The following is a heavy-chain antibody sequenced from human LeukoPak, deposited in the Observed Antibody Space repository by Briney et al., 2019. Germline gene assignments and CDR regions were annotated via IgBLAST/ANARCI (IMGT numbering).Heavy chain of an antibody. D-gene: IGHD2-2*01. J-gene: IGHJ4*02. Sequence: SETLSLTCTVSGGSITSNSYYWGWIRQPPGKGLEWIGSITYSGSTYYNPSLKRRVTISIDTSKNQFSLKLSSVTAADTAVYYCARGLYCSSTSCRDYWGQGTLVTVSS. CDR1: GGSITSNSYY. CDR3: ARGLYCSSTSCRDY. V-gene: IGHV4-39*07. CDR2: ITYSGST.